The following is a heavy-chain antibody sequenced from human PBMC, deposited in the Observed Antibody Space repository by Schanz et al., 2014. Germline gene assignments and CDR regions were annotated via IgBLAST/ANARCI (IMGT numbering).Heavy chain of an antibody. V-gene: IGHV1-2*04. CDR3: ARDQSPYTNSSDVRYFDY. CDR1: GYTFTCYY. CDR2: INPNSGTT. D-gene: IGHD6-6*01. J-gene: IGHJ4*02. Sequence: QVQLVQSGAEMKKPGASVKVSCKASGYTFTCYYMHWVRQAPGQGLEWMGWINPNSGTTNYAQKFQGWVTMTRDTSISTAYMELSRLKSDDTAVYYCARDQSPYTNSSDVRYFDYWGQGSLVTVSS.